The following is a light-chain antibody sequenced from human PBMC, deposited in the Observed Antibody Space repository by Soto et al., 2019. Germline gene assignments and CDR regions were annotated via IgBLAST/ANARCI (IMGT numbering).Light chain of an antibody. J-gene: IGKJ4*01. Sequence: EIVLTQSPGTLSLSPGERATLSCRASQIVSSTYLAWFQQKAGQAPRLLIYGASTRATGIPDRFSGSGSGTDFTLTISGLEPEDFPLYYCQQYDVTPPNTFGGGTKVEV. CDR2: GAS. V-gene: IGKV3-20*01. CDR1: QIVSSTY. CDR3: QQYDVTPPNT.